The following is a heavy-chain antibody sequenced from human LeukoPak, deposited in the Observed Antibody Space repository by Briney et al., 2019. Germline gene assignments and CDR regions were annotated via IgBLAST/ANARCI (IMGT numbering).Heavy chain of an antibody. V-gene: IGHV1-69*04. CDR2: IIPIFGIA. CDR3: ARVRGGDGYNPELYYYGMDV. J-gene: IGHJ6*02. D-gene: IGHD5-24*01. Sequence: SVKVSCKASGGTFSSYAISWMRQAPGQGLEWMGRIIPIFGIANYAQKFQGRVTITADKSTSTAYMELSSLRSEDTAVYYWARVRGGDGYNPELYYYGMDVWGQGTTVTVSS. CDR1: GGTFSSYA.